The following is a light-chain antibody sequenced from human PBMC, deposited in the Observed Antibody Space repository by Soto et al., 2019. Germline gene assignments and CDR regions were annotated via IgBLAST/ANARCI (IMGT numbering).Light chain of an antibody. V-gene: IGLV2-14*01. CDR2: EVS. CDR1: SSDVGGYKY. J-gene: IGLJ2*01. Sequence: QSALTQPASVSGSPGQSVTISCTGTSSDVGGYKYVSWYQRHPGKAPKLVIFEVSNRPSGVSNRFSGSKSGNTASLTISGLQPEDEADYYCGSFITGHTHVVFGGGTKVTVL. CDR3: GSFITGHTHVV.